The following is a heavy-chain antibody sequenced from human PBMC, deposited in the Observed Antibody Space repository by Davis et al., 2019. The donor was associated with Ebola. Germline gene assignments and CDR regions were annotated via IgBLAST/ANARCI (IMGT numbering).Heavy chain of an antibody. CDR2: FYTSGDT. CDR1: GGSISSGSYY. V-gene: IGHV4-61*09. CDR3: ARARLWSGSYYFDY. D-gene: IGHD3-3*01. J-gene: IGHJ4*02. Sequence: LRLSCTVSGGSISSGSYYWSWVRQPAGKGLEWIGHFYTSGDTNYNPSLKSRVTISVDTSKNQFSLELTSVTAADTAVYYCARARLWSGSYYFDYWGQGTLVTVSS.